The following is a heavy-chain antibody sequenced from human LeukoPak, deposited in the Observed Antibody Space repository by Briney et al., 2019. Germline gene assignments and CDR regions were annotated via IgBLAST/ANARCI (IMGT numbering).Heavy chain of an antibody. CDR2: IYYSGST. V-gene: IGHV4-39*01. CDR3: ANFQTVGIKPFEH. D-gene: IGHD3-22*01. CDR1: GGSISSSSYY. J-gene: IGHJ5*02. Sequence: SETLSLTCTVSGGSISSSSYYWGWIRQPPGKGLEWIGSIYYSGSTYYNPSLKSRVTISVDTSKNQFSLKLSSVTAADTAVYYCANFQTVGIKPFEHWGQGTLVIVSS.